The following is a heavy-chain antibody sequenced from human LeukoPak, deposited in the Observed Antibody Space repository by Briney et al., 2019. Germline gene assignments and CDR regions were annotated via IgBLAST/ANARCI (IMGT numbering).Heavy chain of an antibody. CDR3: ARDYCSGGSCYAIHYFNY. D-gene: IGHD2-15*01. Sequence: GASVKVSCKASGYTFTSYGISWVRQAPGQGLEWMGWISAYNGNTNYAQKLQGRVTMTTDTSTSTAYMELRSLRSDDTAVYYCARDYCSGGSCYAIHYFNYWGQGTLVTVSS. CDR2: ISAYNGNT. CDR1: GYTFTSYG. J-gene: IGHJ4*02. V-gene: IGHV1-18*01.